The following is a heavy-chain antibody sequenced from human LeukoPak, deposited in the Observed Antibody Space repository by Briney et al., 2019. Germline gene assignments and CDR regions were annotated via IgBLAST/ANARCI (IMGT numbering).Heavy chain of an antibody. CDR1: GFTFSSYW. J-gene: IGHJ4*02. Sequence: PGGSLRLSCAASGFTFSSYWMSWVRQAPGKGLEWVANIKQDGSEKYYVDSVKGRFTISRDNAKNSLYLQMNSLRAEDTAVYYCAKGPAVAGRPEGFIDYWGQGTLVTVSS. CDR2: IKQDGSEK. D-gene: IGHD6-19*01. V-gene: IGHV3-7*03. CDR3: AKGPAVAGRPEGFIDY.